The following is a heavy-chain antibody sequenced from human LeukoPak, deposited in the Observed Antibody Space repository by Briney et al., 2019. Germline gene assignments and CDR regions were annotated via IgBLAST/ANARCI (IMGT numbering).Heavy chain of an antibody. CDR3: AKGRAVEVVAALNY. CDR1: GFTFSSYA. Sequence: PGGSLRLSCAASGFTFSSYAMSWVRQAPGKGLEWVSALSGSGTSTFYADSVKGRFTISRDNSKNTLYLQMNSLRAEDTAVYYCAKGRAVEVVAALNYWGQGTEVTVSS. D-gene: IGHD2-15*01. CDR2: LSGSGTST. J-gene: IGHJ4*02. V-gene: IGHV3-23*01.